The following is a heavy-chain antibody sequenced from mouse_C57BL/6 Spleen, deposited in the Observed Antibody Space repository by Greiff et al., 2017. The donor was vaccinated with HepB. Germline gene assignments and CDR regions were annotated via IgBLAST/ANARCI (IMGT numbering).Heavy chain of an antibody. D-gene: IGHD2-5*01. CDR3: ARAPPASNYVFYAMDY. CDR1: GFSLTSYG. V-gene: IGHV2-2*01. J-gene: IGHJ4*01. Sequence: QVQLQQSGPGLVQPSQSLSITCTVSGFSLTSYGVHWVRQSPGKGLEWLGVIWSGGSTDYNAALISRLSISKDNTNSQVFFKMNSLQADDTAIYYCARAPPASNYVFYAMDYWGQGTSVTVSS. CDR2: IWSGGST.